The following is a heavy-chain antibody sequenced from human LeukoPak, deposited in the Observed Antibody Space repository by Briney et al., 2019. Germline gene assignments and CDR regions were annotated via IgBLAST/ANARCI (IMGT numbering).Heavy chain of an antibody. J-gene: IGHJ3*02. CDR3: ARGLTSHLGYCSSTSCLRAFDI. D-gene: IGHD2-2*01. Sequence: ASVKVSCKASGYTFTGYYMHWVRQAPGQGLEWMGWMNPNSGNTGYAQKFQGRVTMTRNTSISTAYMELSSLRSEDTAVYYCARGLTSHLGYCSSTSCLRAFDIWGQGTMVTVSS. CDR1: GYTFTGYY. V-gene: IGHV1-8*02. CDR2: MNPNSGNT.